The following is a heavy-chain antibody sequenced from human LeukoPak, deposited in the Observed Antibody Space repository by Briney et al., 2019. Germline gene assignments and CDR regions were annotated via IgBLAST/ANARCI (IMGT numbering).Heavy chain of an antibody. CDR3: AREGPIVGATHLVDY. CDR2: INPNSGGT. V-gene: IGHV1-2*02. Sequence: ASVKVSCKSYGYTFTDYYMHWVRQAPGQGLEWMGWINPNSGGTNYAQKFQGRVTMTRDTSISTAYMELSRLRSDDTAVYYCAREGPIVGATHLVDYWGQGTLVTVSS. J-gene: IGHJ4*02. CDR1: GYTFTDYY. D-gene: IGHD1-26*01.